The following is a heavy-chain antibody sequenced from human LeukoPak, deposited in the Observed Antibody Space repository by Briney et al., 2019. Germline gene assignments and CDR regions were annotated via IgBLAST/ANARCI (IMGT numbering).Heavy chain of an antibody. CDR2: IYYSGTT. V-gene: IGHV4-61*01. CDR1: GGSISSGSYY. J-gene: IGHJ3*02. D-gene: IGHD6-19*01. Sequence: PSETLSLTCAVSGGSISSGSYYWSWIRQPPGKGLEWIGYIYYSGTTNYNPSLESRVTISVDTSKNQFSLKLSSVTAADTAVYYCARDGYSSGWLDAFDIWGQGTMVTVSS. CDR3: ARDGYSSGWLDAFDI.